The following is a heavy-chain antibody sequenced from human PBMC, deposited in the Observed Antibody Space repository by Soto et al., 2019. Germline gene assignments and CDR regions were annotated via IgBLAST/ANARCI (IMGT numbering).Heavy chain of an antibody. CDR3: AKHRRIVVVPAAISPGWNWFDP. CDR1: GFTFSSYA. D-gene: IGHD2-2*02. CDR2: ISGSGGST. V-gene: IGHV3-23*01. Sequence: PGGSLRLSCAASGFTFSSYAMSWVRQAPGKGLEWVSAISGSGGSTYYADSVKGRFTISRDNSKNTLYLQMNSLRAEDTAVYYCAKHRRIVVVPAAISPGWNWFDPWGQGTLVTVSS. J-gene: IGHJ5*02.